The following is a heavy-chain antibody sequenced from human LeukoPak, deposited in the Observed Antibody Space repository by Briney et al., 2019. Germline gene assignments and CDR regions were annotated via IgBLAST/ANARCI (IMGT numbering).Heavy chain of an antibody. D-gene: IGHD2-2*01. CDR3: ARDRDCSSTSCYYRWFDP. V-gene: IGHV1-18*01. CDR1: GYTFTSYG. Sequence: ASVTVSCKASGYTFTSYGISWVRQAPGQGLEWMGWISAYNGNTNYAQKLQGRVTMTTDTSTSTAYMELRSLRSDGTAVYYCARDRDCSSTSCYYRWFDPWGQGTLVTVSS. CDR2: ISAYNGNT. J-gene: IGHJ5*02.